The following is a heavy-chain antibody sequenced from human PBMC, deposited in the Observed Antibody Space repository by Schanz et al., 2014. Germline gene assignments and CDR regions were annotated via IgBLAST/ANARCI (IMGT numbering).Heavy chain of an antibody. D-gene: IGHD2-2*03. Sequence: EQVLESGGGFVQPGGSLRLSCAASGFTVNTNYMSWVRQAPGKGLEWISSMYINSGSTQYADSVKGRFSISRDNSNNTLYLQMDSLRAEDTAVYYCAKSGYCRSTSCYQYNYYGLDVWGQGTTVTVSS. CDR2: MYINSGST. V-gene: IGHV3-23*01. CDR1: GFTVNTNY. J-gene: IGHJ6*02. CDR3: AKSGYCRSTSCYQYNYYGLDV.